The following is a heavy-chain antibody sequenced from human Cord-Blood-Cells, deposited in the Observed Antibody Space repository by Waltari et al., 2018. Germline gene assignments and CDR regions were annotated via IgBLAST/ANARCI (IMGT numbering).Heavy chain of an antibody. J-gene: IGHJ4*02. CDR3: ARVAVQLSHFDY. CDR2: IYHSGST. V-gene: IGHV4-38-2*02. CDR1: GYSISSGYY. D-gene: IGHD5-18*01. Sequence: QVQLQESGPGLVKPSETLSLTCTVSGYSISSGYYWGWIRQPPGKGLEWIGSIYHSGSTYYNPSLKSRVTISVDTSKNQFSLKLSSVTAADTAVYYCARVAVQLSHFDYWGQGTLVTVSS.